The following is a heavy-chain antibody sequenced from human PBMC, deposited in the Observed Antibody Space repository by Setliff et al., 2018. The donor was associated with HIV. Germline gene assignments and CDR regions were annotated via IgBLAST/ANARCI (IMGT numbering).Heavy chain of an antibody. CDR2: IYYGGTT. CDR3: ARGIENFWSGYIR. CDR1: GDSISSSSYY. J-gene: IGHJ4*02. Sequence: KPSETLSLTCSVSGDSISSSSYYWGWIRQPPGKGLEWTGKIYYGGTTYYNPSLKSRVTISVDTSKNQFSLRLSSVTAAETAVYYCARGIENFWSGYIRWGQGTLVTVSS. D-gene: IGHD3-3*01. V-gene: IGHV4-39*07.